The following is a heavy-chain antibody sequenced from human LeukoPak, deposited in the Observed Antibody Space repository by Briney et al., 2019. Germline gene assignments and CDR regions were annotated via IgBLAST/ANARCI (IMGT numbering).Heavy chain of an antibody. CDR2: ISSNGDKI. J-gene: IGHJ4*02. CDR1: GFTFGTYV. CDR3: ARGSGVQVWSSLDY. Sequence: GGSLRLSCSASGFTFGTYVMHWVRQAPGKGLEYVSDISSNGDKIHYADSVQGRFTISRDNSKKTLYLQMSRLRAEDTAVYYCARGSGVQVWSSLDYWGQGTLVTVSS. V-gene: IGHV3-64D*06. D-gene: IGHD5-18*01.